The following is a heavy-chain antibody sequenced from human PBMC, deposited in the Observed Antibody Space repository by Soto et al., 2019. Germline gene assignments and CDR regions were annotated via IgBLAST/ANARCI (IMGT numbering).Heavy chain of an antibody. V-gene: IGHV1-69*13. Sequence: SVKVSCKASGGTFSSYAISWVRQAPGQGLEWMGGIIPIFGTANYAQKFQGRVTITADESTSTAYMELSSLRSEDTAVYYCARRHKRAYVEMSTIVPDYYYYGMDVWGQGTTVTVSS. D-gene: IGHD3-16*01. CDR1: GGTFSSYA. J-gene: IGHJ6*02. CDR2: IIPIFGTA. CDR3: ARRHKRAYVEMSTIVPDYYYYGMDV.